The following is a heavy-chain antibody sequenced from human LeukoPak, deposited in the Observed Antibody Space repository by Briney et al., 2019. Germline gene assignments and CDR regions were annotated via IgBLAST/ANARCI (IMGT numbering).Heavy chain of an antibody. Sequence: SVKVSCKTSGGTFSSYAISWVRQAPGQGLEWMGGIIPIFGTANYAQKFQGRVTINADESTSTAYMELSSLRSEDTAVYYCARGNGATVINNWFDPWGQGTLVTVSS. CDR1: GGTFSSYA. CDR2: IIPIFGTA. V-gene: IGHV1-69*13. J-gene: IGHJ5*02. D-gene: IGHD4-11*01. CDR3: ARGNGATVINNWFDP.